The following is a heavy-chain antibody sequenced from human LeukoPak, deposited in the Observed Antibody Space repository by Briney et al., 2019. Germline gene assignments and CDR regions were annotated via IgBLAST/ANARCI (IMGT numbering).Heavy chain of an antibody. CDR1: GGSISSYY. CDR2: VYTDGST. D-gene: IGHD3-22*01. Sequence: PSETLSLTCTVSGGSISSYYWSWIRQPAGKGLDWIGRVYTDGSTNYNPSLKSRVSMSVDTSKNQFSLKLTSVTAADTAVYYCARDSWYDSSGSHWGQGTLVTVSS. V-gene: IGHV4-4*07. J-gene: IGHJ4*02. CDR3: ARDSWYDSSGSH.